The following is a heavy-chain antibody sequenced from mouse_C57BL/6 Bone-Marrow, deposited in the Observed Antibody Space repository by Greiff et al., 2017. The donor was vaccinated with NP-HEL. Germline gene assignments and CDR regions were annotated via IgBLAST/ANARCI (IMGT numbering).Heavy chain of an antibody. D-gene: IGHD1-1*01. V-gene: IGHV1-55*01. Sequence: QVQLQQPGAELVKPGASVKMSCKASGYTFTSYWITWVKQRPGQGLEWIGDIYPGSGSTNYNEKFKSKATLTVDTSSSTAYMQLSSLTSEDSAVYYCARDWRGSSYNWYFDVWGTGTTVTVSS. CDR1: GYTFTSYW. CDR3: ARDWRGSSYNWYFDV. J-gene: IGHJ1*03. CDR2: IYPGSGST.